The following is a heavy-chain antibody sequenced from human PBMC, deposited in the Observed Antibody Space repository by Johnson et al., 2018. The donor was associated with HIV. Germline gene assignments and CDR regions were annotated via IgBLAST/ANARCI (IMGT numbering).Heavy chain of an antibody. Sequence: VQLVESGGGLVQPGGSLRLSCAASGFTVSTNYLTWVRQAPGKGLEWVSGISGSGGSTYYADSVKGRFTISRDNSKNTLYLQMNGLRAEDTAVYYCAREGRTGTDTFDIWGQGTMLTVSS. CDR1: GFTVSTNY. V-gene: IGHV3-66*02. CDR2: SGSGGST. CDR3: AREGRTGTDTFDI. J-gene: IGHJ3*02.